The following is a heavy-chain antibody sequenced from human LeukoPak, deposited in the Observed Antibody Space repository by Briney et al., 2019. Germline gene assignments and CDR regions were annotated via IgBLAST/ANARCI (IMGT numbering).Heavy chain of an antibody. CDR1: GGSISSSSYY. V-gene: IGHV4-39*01. CDR2: IYYSGST. D-gene: IGHD6-6*01. CDR3: ARPSETSIAARRWDFDY. J-gene: IGHJ4*02. Sequence: SETLSLTCTVSGGSISSSSYYWGWIRQPPGKGLEWIGSIYYSGSTYYNPSLKSRVTISVDTSKNQFSLKLSSVAAADTAVYYCARPSETSIAARRWDFDYWGQGTLVTVSS.